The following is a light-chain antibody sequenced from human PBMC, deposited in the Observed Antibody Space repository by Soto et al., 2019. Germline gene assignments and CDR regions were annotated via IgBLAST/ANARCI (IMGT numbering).Light chain of an antibody. V-gene: IGLV3-1*01. Sequence: SYELNQPPSVSVSPGQTATITCSGDNLGNKYTCWYQQKPGQSPVLVIYEDFKRPSGIPERFSGSNSGNTATLTISGTQAMDEADYYCQAWVSSTVVFGGGTQLTVL. J-gene: IGLJ7*01. CDR2: EDF. CDR1: NLGNKY. CDR3: QAWVSSTVV.